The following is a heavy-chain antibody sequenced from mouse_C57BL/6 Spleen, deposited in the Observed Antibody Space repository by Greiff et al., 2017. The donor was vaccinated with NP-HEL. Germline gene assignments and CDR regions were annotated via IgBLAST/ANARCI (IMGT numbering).Heavy chain of an antibody. D-gene: IGHD1-1*01. V-gene: IGHV8-8*01. CDR2: IWWDDDK. CDR1: GFSLSTFGMG. J-gene: IGHJ1*03. Sequence: QVTLKVSGPGILQPSQTLSLTCSFSGFSLSTFGMGVGWIRQPSGKGLEWLAHIWWDDDKYYNPALKSRLTISKDTSKNQVFLKIANVDTAVTATYYCARMGYYYGSSYWYFDVWGTGTTVTVSS. CDR3: ARMGYYYGSSYWYFDV.